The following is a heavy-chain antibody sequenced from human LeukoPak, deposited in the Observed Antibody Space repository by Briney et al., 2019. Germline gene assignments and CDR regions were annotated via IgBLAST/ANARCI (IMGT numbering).Heavy chain of an antibody. J-gene: IGHJ5*02. CDR2: INAGNGST. CDR1: GYTFTSYA. CDR3: ARVNGYSYGLNWFDP. D-gene: IGHD5-18*01. Sequence: ASVKVSFKASGYTFTSYAMHWVRQAPGQRREWMGWINAGNGSTKYSQEFQGRVTITRDTSASTAYMELSSLRSEDTAVYYCARVNGYSYGLNWFDPWGQGTLVTVSS. V-gene: IGHV1-3*01.